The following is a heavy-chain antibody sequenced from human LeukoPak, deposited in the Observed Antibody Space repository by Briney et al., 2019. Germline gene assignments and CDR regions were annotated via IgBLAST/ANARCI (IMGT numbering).Heavy chain of an antibody. CDR3: ARTLRDGYNSLNWFDP. V-gene: IGHV4-38-2*01. D-gene: IGHD5-24*01. J-gene: IGHJ5*02. CDR2: IYHSGSA. CDR1: GFTFSSYA. Sequence: GSLRLSCAASGFTFSSYAMSWVRQAPGKGLEWIGSIYHSGSAYYNPSLKSRVTISVDTSKNQFSLKLSSVTAADTAVYYCARTLRDGYNSLNWFDPWGQGTLVTVSS.